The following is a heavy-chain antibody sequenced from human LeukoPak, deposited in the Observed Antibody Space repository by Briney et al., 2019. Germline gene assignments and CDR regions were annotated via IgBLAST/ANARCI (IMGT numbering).Heavy chain of an antibody. CDR1: GYTFTNYA. V-gene: IGHV1-3*01. D-gene: IGHD5-18*01. J-gene: IGHJ4*02. CDR2: INAGNGNT. Sequence: ASVKVSCKASGYTFTNYAMHWVRQAPGQRLEWMGWINAGNGNTKYSQKFQGRVTITRDTSASTAYMELSSLRSEDTAVYYCAGTTAMVTIFDYWGQGTLVTVSS. CDR3: AGTTAMVTIFDY.